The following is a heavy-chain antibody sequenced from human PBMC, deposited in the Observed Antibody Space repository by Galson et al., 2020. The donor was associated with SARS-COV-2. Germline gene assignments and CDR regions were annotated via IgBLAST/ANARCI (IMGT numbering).Heavy chain of an antibody. V-gene: IGHV6-1*01. Sequence: SQTLSLTCAISGDSVSSNSAAWNWIRQSPSRGLEWLGRTYYRSRWYNDYAESVKGRITINPDTSNNQFSLQLNAVTPEDTALYYCARDRGVRGWVDWFDPWGQGTLVTVSS. D-gene: IGHD3-10*01. J-gene: IGHJ5*02. CDR3: ARDRGVRGWVDWFDP. CDR1: GDSVSSNSAA. CDR2: TYYRSRWYN.